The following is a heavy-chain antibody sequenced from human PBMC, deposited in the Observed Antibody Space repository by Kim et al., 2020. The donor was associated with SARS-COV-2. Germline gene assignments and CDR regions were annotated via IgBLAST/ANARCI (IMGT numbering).Heavy chain of an antibody. Sequence: ASVKVSCKASGYTFTSYYMHWVRQAPGQGLEWMGIINPSGGSTSYAQKFQGRVTMTRDTSTSTVYMELSSLRSEDTAVYYCARDSGRITMIVEVGGWFDPWGQGTLVTVSS. CDR3: ARDSGRITMIVEVGGWFDP. CDR1: GYTFTSYY. D-gene: IGHD3-22*01. J-gene: IGHJ5*02. CDR2: INPSGGST. V-gene: IGHV1-46*01.